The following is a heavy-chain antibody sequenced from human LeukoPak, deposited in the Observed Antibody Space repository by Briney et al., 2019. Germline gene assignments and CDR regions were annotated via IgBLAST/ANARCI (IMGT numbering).Heavy chain of an antibody. CDR1: GGSFSGYY. Sequence: PSETLSLTCAVYGGSFSGYYWSRIRQPPGKGLEWIGEINHSGSTYYNPSLKSRVTISVDTSKNQFSLRLSSVTAADTAEYFCARDSYYDILTGYSVWGQGTLVTVSS. CDR2: INHSGST. D-gene: IGHD3-9*01. V-gene: IGHV4-34*01. J-gene: IGHJ4*02. CDR3: ARDSYYDILTGYSV.